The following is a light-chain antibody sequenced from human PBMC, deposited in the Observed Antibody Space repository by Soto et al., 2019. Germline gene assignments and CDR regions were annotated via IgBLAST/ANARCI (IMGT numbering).Light chain of an antibody. Sequence: DIQMTQSPSSLSASVGDRVSITCRASQSIGRFLNWYQQKPGKAPALLIFAASSLQSGVPSTFSGSGSGTDFTLTISGLQPEDFVTYYCQQSYSLPPITFGQRTRLEI. CDR3: QQSYSLPPIT. J-gene: IGKJ5*01. CDR2: AAS. V-gene: IGKV1-39*01. CDR1: QSIGRF.